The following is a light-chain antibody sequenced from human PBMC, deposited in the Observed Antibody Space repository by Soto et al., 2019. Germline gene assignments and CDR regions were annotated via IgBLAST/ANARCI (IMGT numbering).Light chain of an antibody. V-gene: IGLV2-14*01. CDR1: SSDVGGYKF. CDR2: EVS. CDR3: SSYTSSSTLV. Sequence: QSVLTQPPSASGSPGQSITISCTGTSSDVGGYKFVSWYQQNPGKAPKLMIYEVSNRPSGVSNRFSGSKSGNTASLTISGLQAEDEADYYCSSYTSSSTLVFGGGTKLTVL. J-gene: IGLJ2*01.